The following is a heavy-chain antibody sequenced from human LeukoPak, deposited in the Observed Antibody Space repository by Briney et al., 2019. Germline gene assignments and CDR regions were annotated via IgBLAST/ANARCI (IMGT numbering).Heavy chain of an antibody. CDR1: GDSISSYY. Sequence: SETLSLTCTVSGDSISSYYWSWIRQPPGKGPEWIGIIYYSGRTNYNPSLKSRVTISVDTSKRQFSLKLNSVTAADTAVYYCARGGGWLPDHWGQGTLVTVSS. D-gene: IGHD5-12*01. V-gene: IGHV4-59*01. CDR3: ARGGGWLPDH. CDR2: IYYSGRT. J-gene: IGHJ4*02.